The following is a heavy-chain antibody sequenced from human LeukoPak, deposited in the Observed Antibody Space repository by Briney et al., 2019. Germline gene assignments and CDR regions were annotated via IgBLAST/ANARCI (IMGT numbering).Heavy chain of an antibody. J-gene: IGHJ4*02. Sequence: PSETLSLTCAVYGESFSSYYWSWIRQPPGKGLYWIWEINHSLNTNYNPSLKSRVTISVDTSKNQFSLKLSSVTAADTAVYYCARVDGDGYNIPAYWGQGTLVTVSS. CDR1: GESFSSYY. CDR3: ARVDGDGYNIPAY. CDR2: INHSLNT. V-gene: IGHV4-34*01. D-gene: IGHD5-24*01.